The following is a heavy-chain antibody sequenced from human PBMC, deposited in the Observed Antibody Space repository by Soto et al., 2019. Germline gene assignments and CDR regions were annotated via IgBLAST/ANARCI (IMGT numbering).Heavy chain of an antibody. CDR3: ATGLKDASNRPSFDS. D-gene: IGHD2-2*01. CDR1: GFNFSDYY. J-gene: IGHJ4*03. V-gene: IGHV3-11*01. CDR2: ILALESHK. Sequence: PGGSLRLSCSGSGFNFSDYYLNWIRYTPGKGLEWVSSILALESHKYYTASVLGRFSISRDDARKSPFLQMTDLRVEDTGIYFCATGLKDASNRPSFDSWGPGTAVTVSS.